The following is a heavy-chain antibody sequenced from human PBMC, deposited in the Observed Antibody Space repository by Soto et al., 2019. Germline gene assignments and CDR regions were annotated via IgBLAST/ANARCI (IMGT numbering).Heavy chain of an antibody. D-gene: IGHD6-13*01. CDR1: GYIFTEYH. CDR2: INTNNGGA. CDR3: AKERGSNSRHPSYNWFDT. J-gene: IGHJ5*02. Sequence: ASVKVSCKASGYIFTEYHIHWVRQAPGQGLEFMGWINTNNGGAGSAQQFQGRVTVTRDTSINTVYLEPSNLRSDDTAVYFCAKERGSNSRHPSYNWFDTWGQGTLVTVSS. V-gene: IGHV1-2*02.